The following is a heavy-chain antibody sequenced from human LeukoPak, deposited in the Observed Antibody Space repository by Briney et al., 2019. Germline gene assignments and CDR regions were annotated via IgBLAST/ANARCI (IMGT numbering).Heavy chain of an antibody. J-gene: IGHJ4*02. D-gene: IGHD4-17*01. CDR1: GFTFSRYA. V-gene: IGHV3-23*01. Sequence: GGSLRLSCAASGFTFSRYAVTWVRQAPGKGLAWVSSINNIGGRTYYTDSVKGRFTISRDNSQNTLYLQMNSLRVEDTAIYYCAKDPDYGDTYWGQGALVTVSS. CDR3: AKDPDYGDTY. CDR2: INNIGGRT.